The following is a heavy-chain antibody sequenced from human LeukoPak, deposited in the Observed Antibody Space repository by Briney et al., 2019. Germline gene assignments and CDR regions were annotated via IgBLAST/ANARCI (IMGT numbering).Heavy chain of an antibody. Sequence: SVKVSCKASGGTFSSYAISWVRQAPGQGLEWMGGIIPIFGTANYAQKFQGRVTITADESTSTAYMELSSLRSEDTAVYYCARGPDVSLGYDGSGYYPSDYWGQGTLVTVSS. CDR1: GGTFSSYA. J-gene: IGHJ4*02. CDR2: IIPIFGTA. V-gene: IGHV1-69*13. CDR3: ARGPDVSLGYDGSGYYPSDY. D-gene: IGHD3-22*01.